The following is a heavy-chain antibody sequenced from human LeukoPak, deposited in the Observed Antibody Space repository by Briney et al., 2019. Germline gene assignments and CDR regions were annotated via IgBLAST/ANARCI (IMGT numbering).Heavy chain of an antibody. V-gene: IGHV4-59*01. CDR3: ARVSENFDWLPKRYYYYYMDV. Sequence: SETPSLTCTVSGGSISSYYWSWIRQPPGKGLEWIGYIYYSGSTNYNPSLKSRVTISVDTPKNQFSLKLSSVTAADTAVYYCARVSENFDWLPKRYYYYYMDVWGKGTTVTVSS. CDR2: IYYSGST. CDR1: GGSISSYY. D-gene: IGHD3-9*01. J-gene: IGHJ6*03.